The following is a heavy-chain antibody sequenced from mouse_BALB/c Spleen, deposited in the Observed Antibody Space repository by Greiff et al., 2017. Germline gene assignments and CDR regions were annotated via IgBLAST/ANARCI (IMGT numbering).Heavy chain of an antibody. CDR1: GYSITSDYA. Sequence: EVQRVESGPGLVKPSQSLSLTCTVTGYSITSDYAWNWIRQFPGNKLEWMGYISYSGSTSYNPSLKSRISITRDTSKNQFFLQLNSVTTEDTATYYCARRGGYAMDYWGQGTSVTVSS. D-gene: IGHD1-1*02. V-gene: IGHV3-2*02. CDR3: ARRGGYAMDY. J-gene: IGHJ4*01. CDR2: ISYSGST.